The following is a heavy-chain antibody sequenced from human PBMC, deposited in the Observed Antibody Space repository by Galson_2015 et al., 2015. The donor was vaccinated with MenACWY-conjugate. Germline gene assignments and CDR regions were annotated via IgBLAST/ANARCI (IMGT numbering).Heavy chain of an antibody. D-gene: IGHD5-18*01. CDR3: AREGYSYGLAIDTFDF. J-gene: IGHJ4*02. V-gene: IGHV4-39*02. Sequence: SETLSLTCSVSGGSISSTNYYWGWIRQPPGKGLEWIRSIYYSGSTYYNPSLKSRVTISVDTSTNQFSLKVNSVTAADTAVYYCAREGYSYGLAIDTFDFWGQGTLVTVSS. CDR1: GGSISSTNYY. CDR2: IYYSGST.